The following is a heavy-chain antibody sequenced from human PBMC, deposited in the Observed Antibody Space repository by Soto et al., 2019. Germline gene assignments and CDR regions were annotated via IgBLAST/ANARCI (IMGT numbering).Heavy chain of an antibody. J-gene: IGHJ4*02. Sequence: EVQLLESGGGLVQPGGSLRLSCAASGFTFSSYAMSWVRQAPGKGLEWVSAISGSGGSTYYADSVKGRFTISRDNSKNTLYLQMNSLRAEDTAVYYCAKVGVITMVRGHKNYFDYWGQGTLVTVSS. CDR3: AKVGVITMVRGHKNYFDY. CDR2: ISGSGGST. CDR1: GFTFSSYA. V-gene: IGHV3-23*01. D-gene: IGHD3-10*01.